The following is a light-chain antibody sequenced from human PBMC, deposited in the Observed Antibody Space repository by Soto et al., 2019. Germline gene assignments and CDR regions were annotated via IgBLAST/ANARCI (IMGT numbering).Light chain of an antibody. CDR1: QNINNW. Sequence: DTQMTQSPSTLSASVGDTVTITCRARQNINNWLSWYQQKPEKVPKLLIYGASTLEDGVPSRFSGSRSVTEFTLTFTSLQPDDFATYYCQRYDGYFGQGTKLEIK. V-gene: IGKV1-5*01. CDR3: QRYDGY. CDR2: GAS. J-gene: IGKJ2*01.